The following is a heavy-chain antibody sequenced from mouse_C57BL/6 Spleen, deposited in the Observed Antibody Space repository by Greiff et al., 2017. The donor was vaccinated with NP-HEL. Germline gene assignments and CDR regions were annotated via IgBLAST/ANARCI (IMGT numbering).Heavy chain of an antibody. CDR3: ARAHGGNAMDY. CDR2: ISYDGSN. Sequence: EVKLMESGPGLVKPSQSLSLTCSVTGYSITRGYYWNWIRQFPGNKLEWMGYISYDGSNNYNPSLKNRISITRDTSKNQFFLKLNSVTTEDTATYYCARAHGGNAMDYWGQGTSVTVSS. CDR1: GYSITRGYY. V-gene: IGHV3-6*01. J-gene: IGHJ4*01.